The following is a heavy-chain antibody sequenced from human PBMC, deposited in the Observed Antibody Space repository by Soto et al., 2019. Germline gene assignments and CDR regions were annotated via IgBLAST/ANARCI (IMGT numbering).Heavy chain of an antibody. CDR1: GFTFSSYA. J-gene: IGHJ4*02. CDR3: AKRAMSVVVPAAPDYFDY. CDR2: ISGSGGST. V-gene: IGHV3-23*01. D-gene: IGHD2-2*01. Sequence: GGSLRLSCAASGFTFSSYAMSWVRQAPGKGLEWVSAISGSGGSTYYADSVKDRFTISRDNSKNTLYLQMNSLRAEDTAVYYCAKRAMSVVVPAAPDYFDYWGQGTLVTVSS.